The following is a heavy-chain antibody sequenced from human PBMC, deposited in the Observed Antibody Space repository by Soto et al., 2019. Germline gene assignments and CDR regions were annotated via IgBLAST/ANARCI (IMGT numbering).Heavy chain of an antibody. D-gene: IGHD3-16*02. CDR3: ARMRGLGEISPFFDH. Sequence: PSETLSLTCAVYGGSFSGYYWSWIRQPPGKGLEWIGYINHNGRTNYNPSLRGRVAISIDKSKNQFSLRLDSVFAADAAVYFCARMRGLGEISPFFDHWGQGTLVTVSS. J-gene: IGHJ4*02. CDR2: INHNGRT. CDR1: GGSFSGYY. V-gene: IGHV4-34*01.